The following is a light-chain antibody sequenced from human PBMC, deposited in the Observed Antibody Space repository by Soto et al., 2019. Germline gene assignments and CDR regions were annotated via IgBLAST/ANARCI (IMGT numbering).Light chain of an antibody. CDR1: SSNIGANFD. Sequence: QSVLTQPPSVSGAPGQRVTISCTGSSSNIGANFDVHWFQQLPGTAPRLLIYGDNIRPSGVPERFSASKSGTSASLAITGLQAGDEAHYYCQSYDRSRSGSWLFGGGTKLTVL. V-gene: IGLV1-40*01. J-gene: IGLJ2*01. CDR3: QSYDRSRSGSWL. CDR2: GDN.